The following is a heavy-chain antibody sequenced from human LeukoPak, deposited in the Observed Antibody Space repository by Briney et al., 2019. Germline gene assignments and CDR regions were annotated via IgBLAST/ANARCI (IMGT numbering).Heavy chain of an antibody. V-gene: IGHV3-7*01. CDR3: ARGGAFLDIVVVVAATLDY. Sequence: GGSLRLSCAASGFTFSNYAMSWGRQAPGKGLEGVANIKQDGSEKYYADSVKGRFTISRDNAKNSLYLQMNSLRAEDTAVYYCARGGAFLDIVVVVAATLDYWGQGTLVTVSS. CDR1: GFTFSNYA. D-gene: IGHD2-15*01. J-gene: IGHJ4*02. CDR2: IKQDGSEK.